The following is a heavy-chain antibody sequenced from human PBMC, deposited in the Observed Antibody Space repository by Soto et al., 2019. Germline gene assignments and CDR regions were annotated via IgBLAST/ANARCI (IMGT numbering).Heavy chain of an antibody. Sequence: EVQVVEFGGGLVQPGGSLRLSCAASGFTFTDYSMNWVRQAPGKGLQWVSYISSSSDNIYYADSVKGRFTISRDNAKNSLYLQMNSLRDKDTAVYYCARAHDYGDYEAKGVDHWGQGTLVTVSP. J-gene: IGHJ4*02. V-gene: IGHV3-48*02. CDR3: ARAHDYGDYEAKGVDH. CDR1: GFTFTDYS. CDR2: ISSSSDNI. D-gene: IGHD4-17*01.